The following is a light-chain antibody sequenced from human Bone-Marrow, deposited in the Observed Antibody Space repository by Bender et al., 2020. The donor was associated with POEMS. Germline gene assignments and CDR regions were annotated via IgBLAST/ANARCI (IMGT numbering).Light chain of an antibody. CDR3: AVWDDSFNGWV. V-gene: IGLV1-44*01. CDR1: SSNIGAHA. J-gene: IGLJ3*02. CDR2: SSH. Sequence: QSVLTQPPSASGTPGQRVTISCSGGSSNIGAHAVNWYQHLPGTAPKLLIYSSHRRPSEVPDRFSGSRSGTSASLAISGLQSEDEADYYCAVWDDSFNGWVFGGVTKLTVL.